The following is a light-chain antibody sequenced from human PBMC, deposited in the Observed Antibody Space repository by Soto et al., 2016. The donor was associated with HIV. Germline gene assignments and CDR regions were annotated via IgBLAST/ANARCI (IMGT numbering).Light chain of an antibody. CDR3: QQSYSTPWT. V-gene: IGKV1-12*01. J-gene: IGKJ1*01. CDR1: QRIGNL. CDR2: AAS. Sequence: DIQMTQSPSSVSASVGDRVSITCRASQRIGNLLAWYHQIPGRAPKLLISAASNLQSGVPSRFSGSGSGTDFTLTISSLQPEDFATYYCQQSYSTPWTFGQGTQGGNQT.